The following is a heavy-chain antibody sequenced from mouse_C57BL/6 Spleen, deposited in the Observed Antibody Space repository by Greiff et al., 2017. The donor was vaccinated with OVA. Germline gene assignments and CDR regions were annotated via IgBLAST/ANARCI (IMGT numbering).Heavy chain of an antibody. CDR2: INPSTGGT. D-gene: IGHD1-1*01. J-gene: IGHJ4*01. CDR3: ARARLLGMAMGY. Sequence: EVQLQQSGPELVKPGASVKISCKASGYSFTGYYMNWVKQSPEKSLEWIGEINPSTGGTTYNQKFKAKATLTVDKSSSTAYMQLKSLTSEDSAVYYCARARLLGMAMGYWGQGTSVTVSS. V-gene: IGHV1-42*01. CDR1: GYSFTGYY.